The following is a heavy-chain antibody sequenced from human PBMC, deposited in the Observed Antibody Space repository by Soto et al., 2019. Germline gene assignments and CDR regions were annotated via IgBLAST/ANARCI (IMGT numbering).Heavy chain of an antibody. D-gene: IGHD3-10*01. V-gene: IGHV4-34*01. CDR2: INHIGST. Sequence: QVQLQQWGAGLLKPSETLSLTCAVNGGSFSDYYWNWIRRPPGKGLEWIGEINHIGSTNYNPSLKSRVTISVDTSKNQFSLKLSSVTAADTAVYYCARGAYYYGSGSYYNVAFDSWGQGTLVTVSS. CDR1: GGSFSDYY. CDR3: ARGAYYYGSGSYYNVAFDS. J-gene: IGHJ4*02.